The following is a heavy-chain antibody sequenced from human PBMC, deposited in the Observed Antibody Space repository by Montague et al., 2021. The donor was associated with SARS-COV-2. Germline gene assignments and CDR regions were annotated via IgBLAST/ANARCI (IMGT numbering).Heavy chain of an antibody. D-gene: IGHD3-10*01. CDR1: GSSFSGYY. V-gene: IGHV4-34*01. Sequence: SETLSLTCAVHGSSFSGYYWNWIRQSPGMGLEWIGEINHGGSTKFSPSLKGRLTISTDTSKNQFSLKLTSVAAADTAVYYCARLRDGVVPSPILGVGPFYSYYYMDVWGRGTPVTVSS. J-gene: IGHJ6*03. CDR3: ARLRDGVVPSPILGVGPFYSYYYMDV. CDR2: INHGGST.